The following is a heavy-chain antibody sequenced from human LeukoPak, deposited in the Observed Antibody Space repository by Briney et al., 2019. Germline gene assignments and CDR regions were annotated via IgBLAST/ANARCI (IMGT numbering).Heavy chain of an antibody. J-gene: IGHJ4*02. Sequence: ASVKVSCKASGGTFSSYAISWVRQAPGQGLEWMGRIIPIFGTANYAQKFQGRVTITTDESTSTAYMELSSLSSEDTAVYYCARDCSGGSCAYFDYWGQGTLVTVSS. CDR1: GGTFSSYA. D-gene: IGHD2-15*01. CDR3: ARDCSGGSCAYFDY. V-gene: IGHV1-69*05. CDR2: IIPIFGTA.